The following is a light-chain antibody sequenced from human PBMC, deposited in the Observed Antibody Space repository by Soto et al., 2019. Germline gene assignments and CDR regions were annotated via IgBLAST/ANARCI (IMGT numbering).Light chain of an antibody. CDR2: GAS. J-gene: IGKJ2*01. V-gene: IGKV3-20*01. Sequence: EIVLTQSPGTLSLSPGERATLSCRDSHSVSSTYLAWYQQKPGQAPRLLIYGASSRATGIPDRFSGSGSGTDFTLTISRLEPEDFAVYYCQLYGSSPPYTFGQWTKLEIK. CDR1: HSVSSTY. CDR3: QLYGSSPPYT.